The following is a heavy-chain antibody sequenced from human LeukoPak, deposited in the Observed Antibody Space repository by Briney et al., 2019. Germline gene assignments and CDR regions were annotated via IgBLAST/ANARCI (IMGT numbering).Heavy chain of an antibody. D-gene: IGHD3-3*01. Sequence: PSETLSLTCSVSGGSISSYYWSWIRQSPGKGLEWIGYIYYSGSTNYNPSLKGRVTMSVDTSKNQFSLKPSSVTAADTAVYYCARDNNGFYTLHLWGQGTLVIVSS. CDR3: ARDNNGFYTLHL. J-gene: IGHJ4*02. CDR1: GGSISSYY. CDR2: IYYSGST. V-gene: IGHV4-59*01.